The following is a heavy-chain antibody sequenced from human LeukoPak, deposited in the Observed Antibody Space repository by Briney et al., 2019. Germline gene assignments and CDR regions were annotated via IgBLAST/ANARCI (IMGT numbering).Heavy chain of an antibody. CDR1: GFTFSSYE. Sequence: GGPLRLSCAASGFTFSSYEMIGVRQAPGKGLEGVSYISSSRSTIYYAHSVKGRFTISRDNAKNSLYLQMNSLRAADTDVYYCAELGVTMIGGVWGKGTTVTISS. D-gene: IGHD3-10*02. J-gene: IGHJ6*04. CDR3: AELGVTMIGGV. V-gene: IGHV3-48*03. CDR2: ISSSRSTI.